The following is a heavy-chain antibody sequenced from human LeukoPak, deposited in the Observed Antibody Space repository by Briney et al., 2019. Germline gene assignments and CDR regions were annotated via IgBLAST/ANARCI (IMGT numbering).Heavy chain of an antibody. J-gene: IGHJ3*02. CDR2: ISAYNGNT. V-gene: IGHV1-18*01. CDR3: ARDDYYDSSNPNSGAFDI. Sequence: ASVKVSCKASGYTFTSYGISWVRQAPGQGLEWMGWISAYNGNTNYAQKLQGRVTMTTDTSTSTAYMELRSLRSDDTAVYYCARDDYYDSSNPNSGAFDIWGQGTMVTVSS. CDR1: GYTFTSYG. D-gene: IGHD3-22*01.